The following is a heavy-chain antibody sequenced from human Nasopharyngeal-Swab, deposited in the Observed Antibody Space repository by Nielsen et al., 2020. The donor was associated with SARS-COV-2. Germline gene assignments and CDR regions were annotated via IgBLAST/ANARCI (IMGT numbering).Heavy chain of an antibody. CDR2: IIPIFGTA. Sequence: WLRQPPGQGLEWLGGIIPIFGTANYAQKFQGRVTITADKSTSTAYMELSSLRSEDTAVYYCASSYCSSTSCRLSYYYGMDVWGQGTTVTVSS. D-gene: IGHD2-2*01. J-gene: IGHJ6*02. V-gene: IGHV1-69*06. CDR3: ASSYCSSTSCRLSYYYGMDV.